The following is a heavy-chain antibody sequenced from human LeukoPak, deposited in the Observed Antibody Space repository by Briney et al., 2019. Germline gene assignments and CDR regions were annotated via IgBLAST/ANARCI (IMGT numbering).Heavy chain of an antibody. CDR2: ISYDGSNK. D-gene: IGHD5-18*01. CDR3: ATDTAPDY. Sequence: PGGSLRLSCAASGFTFSSYGMHWVRRAPGKGLEWVAVISYDGSNKYYADSVKGRFTISRDNSKNTLYLQMNSLKAEDTAVYYCATDTAPDYWGQGTLVTVSS. J-gene: IGHJ4*02. V-gene: IGHV3-30*03. CDR1: GFTFSSYG.